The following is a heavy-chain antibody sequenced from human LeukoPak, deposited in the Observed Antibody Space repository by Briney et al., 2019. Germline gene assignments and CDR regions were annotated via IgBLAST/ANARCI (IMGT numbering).Heavy chain of an antibody. Sequence: SETLSLTCAVYGGSFSGYYWSWIRQPPGKGLEWIGEINHSGSTNYNPSLKSRVTISVDKSKNQFSLKLSSVTAADTAVYYCARCPSSSWPYYYYYMDVWGKGTTVTVSS. CDR2: INHSGST. J-gene: IGHJ6*03. D-gene: IGHD6-13*01. V-gene: IGHV4-34*01. CDR3: ARCPSSSWPYYYYYMDV. CDR1: GGSFSGYY.